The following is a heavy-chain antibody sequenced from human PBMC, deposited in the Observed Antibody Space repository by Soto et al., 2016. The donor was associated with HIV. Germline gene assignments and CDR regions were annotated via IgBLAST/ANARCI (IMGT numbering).Heavy chain of an antibody. V-gene: IGHV3-43*02. CDR3: AKGRPGYYDSSGYYYYY. Sequence: EVQLVESGGGVVQPGGSLRLSCAASGFTFDDYAMHWVRQAPGKGLEWVSLISGDGGSTYYADSVKGRFTISRDNSKNSLYLQMNSLRTEDTALYYCAKGRPGYYDSSGYYYYYWGQGTLVTVSS. CDR2: ISGDGGST. J-gene: IGHJ4*02. CDR1: GFTFDDYA. D-gene: IGHD3-22*01.